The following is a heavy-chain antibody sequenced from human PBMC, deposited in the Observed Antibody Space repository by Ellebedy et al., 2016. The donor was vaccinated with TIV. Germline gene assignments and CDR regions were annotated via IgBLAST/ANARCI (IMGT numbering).Heavy chain of an antibody. CDR3: ARTYSSGWYDWFDP. Sequence: SETLSLXXTVSGISISSYYWSWIRQPPGKGLEWIGYIYYSGSTNYNPSLKSRVTISLDTSKNQFSLKLSSVTAADTAVYYCARTYSSGWYDWFDPWGQGTLVTVSS. CDR1: GISISSYY. V-gene: IGHV4-59*01. D-gene: IGHD6-19*01. CDR2: IYYSGST. J-gene: IGHJ5*02.